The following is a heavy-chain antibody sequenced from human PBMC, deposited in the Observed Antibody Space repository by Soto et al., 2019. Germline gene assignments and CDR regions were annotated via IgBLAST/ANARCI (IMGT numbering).Heavy chain of an antibody. V-gene: IGHV1-46*01. Sequence: QVQLVQSGAEVKKPGASVKVSCKASGYSFSNYYIHWVRQAPGQGLEWMAIINPTDGRTTYAQKFQGRVTVTRDTSTRTVYMDRSSLRSDYTAVYYCARVSGDLRAFDIWGRGTMVTSSA. CDR2: INPTDGRT. CDR3: ARVSGDLRAFDI. J-gene: IGHJ3*02. D-gene: IGHD3-10*01. CDR1: GYSFSNYY.